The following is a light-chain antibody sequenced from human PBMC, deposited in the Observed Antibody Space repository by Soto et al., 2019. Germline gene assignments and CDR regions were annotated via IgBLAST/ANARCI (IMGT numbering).Light chain of an antibody. CDR1: QSVGSNY. CDR3: QQYGSSSWT. V-gene: IGKV3-20*01. Sequence: EIVLTQSPGTLSLSPGESATLSCRASQSVGSNYLAWYQQRPGQAPRLLIYDASSRATGIPDRFSGSGSGTDFTLTIGRLETEDFAVYYCQQYGSSSWTFGQGPKVEIK. J-gene: IGKJ1*01. CDR2: DAS.